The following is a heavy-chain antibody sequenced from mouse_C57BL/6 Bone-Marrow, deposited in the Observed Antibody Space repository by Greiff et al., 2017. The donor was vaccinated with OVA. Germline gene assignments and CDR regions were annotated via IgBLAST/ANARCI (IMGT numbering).Heavy chain of an antibody. Sequence: EVKLVESGGGLVQPGGSLKLSCAASGFTFSDYYMYWVRQTPEKRLEWVAYISNGGGSTYYPDTVKGRFTISRDNAKNTLYLQMSHLKSEDTAMYYCARGYYYGSSYYAMDYWGQGTSVTVAS. D-gene: IGHD1-1*01. J-gene: IGHJ4*01. V-gene: IGHV5-12*01. CDR1: GFTFSDYY. CDR3: ARGYYYGSSYYAMDY. CDR2: ISNGGGST.